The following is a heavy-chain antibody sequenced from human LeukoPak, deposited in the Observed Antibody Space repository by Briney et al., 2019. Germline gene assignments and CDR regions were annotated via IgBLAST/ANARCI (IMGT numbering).Heavy chain of an antibody. CDR3: ARLGSGPYFDY. Sequence: SETLSLTCTVSGGSISSSSYYWGWIRQPPGKGLEWIGTIYYSGITYFKPSLKSRVTISVDTSKNQFSLKLSSVTAADTAVYYCARLGSGPYFDYWGQGTLVTVSS. CDR2: IYYSGIT. J-gene: IGHJ4*02. D-gene: IGHD3-10*01. CDR1: GGSISSSSYY. V-gene: IGHV4-39*01.